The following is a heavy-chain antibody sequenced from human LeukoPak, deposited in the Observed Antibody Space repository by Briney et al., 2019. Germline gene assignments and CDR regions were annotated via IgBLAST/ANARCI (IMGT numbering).Heavy chain of an antibody. Sequence: GGSLRVSCAAPGFTLSSYWMSWVRPAPGKGREWVANIKQDGSEKYYVDSVKGRFTISRDNAKNSLYLQMHSLRAEDTAVYYCARDRVTGTTYWFDPWGQGTLVTVSS. D-gene: IGHD1-7*01. CDR3: ARDRVTGTTYWFDP. CDR2: IKQDGSEK. J-gene: IGHJ5*02. CDR1: GFTLSSYW. V-gene: IGHV3-7*01.